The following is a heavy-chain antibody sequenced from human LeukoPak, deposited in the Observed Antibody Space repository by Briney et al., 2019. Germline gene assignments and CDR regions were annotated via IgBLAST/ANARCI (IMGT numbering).Heavy chain of an antibody. CDR3: AREALRPSRWFDP. CDR1: GGSISSGGYY. CDR2: IYYSGST. V-gene: IGHV4-30-4*08. J-gene: IGHJ5*02. Sequence: SETLSLTCTVSGGSISSGGYYWSWIRQHPGKGLEWIGYIYYSGSTNYNPSLKSRVTISVDTSNNQFSLKLSSVTAADTAVYYCAREALRPSRWFDPWGQGTLVTVSS. D-gene: IGHD4-17*01.